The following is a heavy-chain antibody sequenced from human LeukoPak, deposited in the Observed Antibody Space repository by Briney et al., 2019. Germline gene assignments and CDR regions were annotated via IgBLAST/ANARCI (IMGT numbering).Heavy chain of an antibody. CDR2: IIPILGIA. D-gene: IGHD3-22*01. CDR3: ASSSGLPDAFDI. CDR1: GGTFSSYA. J-gene: IGHJ3*02. V-gene: IGHV1-69*04. Sequence: SVKVSCKASGGTFSSYAISWVRQAPGQGLEWMGRIIPILGIANYAQKFQGRVTITADKSTSAAYMELSSLRSEDTAVYYCASSSGLPDAFDIWGQGTMVTVSS.